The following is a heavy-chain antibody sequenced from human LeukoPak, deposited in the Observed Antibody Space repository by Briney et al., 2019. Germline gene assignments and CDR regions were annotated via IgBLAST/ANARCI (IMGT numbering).Heavy chain of an antibody. D-gene: IGHD6-19*01. CDR2: ISWNSGSI. V-gene: IGHV3-9*01. J-gene: IGHJ5*02. CDR1: GFTFDDYA. Sequence: GRSLRLSCADSGFTFDDYAMHWVRQAPGKGLEWVSGISWNSGSIGYADSVKGRFTISRDNAKNSLYLQMNSLRAEDTALYYCAKGGPGGSGWYAGWFDPWGQGTLVTVSS. CDR3: AKGGPGGSGWYAGWFDP.